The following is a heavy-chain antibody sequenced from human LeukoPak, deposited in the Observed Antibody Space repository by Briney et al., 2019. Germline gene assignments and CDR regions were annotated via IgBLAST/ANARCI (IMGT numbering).Heavy chain of an antibody. CDR3: AHINAWGSYSLFDY. D-gene: IGHD3-16*01. J-gene: IGHJ4*02. V-gene: IGHV2-5*01. CDR2: IYWNDDK. Sequence: SGPTLVNPTKTHTLTCTFSGFSLSTNGVGVGWIRQPPGKALEWLALIYWNDDKRYSPSLKSRLTITRDTSRNRVGLTMTNMDPVDAGTYYCAHINAWGSYSLFDYWGQGTLVTVSS. CDR1: GFSLSTNGVG.